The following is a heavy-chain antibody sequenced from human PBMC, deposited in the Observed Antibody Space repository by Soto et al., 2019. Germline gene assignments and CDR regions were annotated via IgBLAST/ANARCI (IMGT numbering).Heavy chain of an antibody. D-gene: IGHD2-2*02. CDR3: ARDFVPAAIDY. CDR1: GDSFSSNSAA. CDR2: TYYRSKWYN. Sequence: SEALSLTCALSGDSFSSNSAAWNWIRHSPSRGLEWLGRTYYRSKWYNDYAVSVKSRITINPDTSKNQFSLQLNSVTPEDTAVYYCARDFVPAAIDYWGQGTLVTVSS. J-gene: IGHJ4*02. V-gene: IGHV6-1*01.